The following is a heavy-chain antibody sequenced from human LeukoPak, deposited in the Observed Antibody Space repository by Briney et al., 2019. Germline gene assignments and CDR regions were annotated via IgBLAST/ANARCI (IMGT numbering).Heavy chain of an antibody. CDR3: AKVSAVPPRLFDY. Sequence: GGSLRLSCAASGFTFSSYAMSWVRQAPGKGLEWVSAISGSGGSTYYADSVKGRFTISRDNSKNTPYLRMNSLRAEDTAVYYCAKVSAVPPRLFDYWGQGTLVTVSS. J-gene: IGHJ4*02. CDR2: ISGSGGST. CDR1: GFTFSSYA. V-gene: IGHV3-23*01. D-gene: IGHD1-26*01.